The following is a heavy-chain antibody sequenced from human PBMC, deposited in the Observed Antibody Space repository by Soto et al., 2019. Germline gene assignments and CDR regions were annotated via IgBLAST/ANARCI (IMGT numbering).Heavy chain of an antibody. CDR1: GFTVSSNY. Sequence: GGSLRLSCAASGFTVSSNYMSWVRQAPGKGLEWVSVIYSGGSTYYADSVKGRFTISRHNSKNTLYLQMNSLRAEDTAVYYCAREGRYFDWLSLDLWGRGTLVTVSS. CDR3: AREGRYFDWLSLDL. D-gene: IGHD3-9*01. J-gene: IGHJ2*01. CDR2: IYSGGST. V-gene: IGHV3-53*04.